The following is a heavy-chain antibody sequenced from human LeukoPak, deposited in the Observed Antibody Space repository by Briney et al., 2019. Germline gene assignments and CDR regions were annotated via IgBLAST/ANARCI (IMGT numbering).Heavy chain of an antibody. J-gene: IGHJ4*01. CDR3: ARDVGALFDY. Sequence: PGGSLRLSCAASGFTVSDNGMNWVRQAPGKGLEWVSIIYSGGTTYYADSVKGRFTISRDNSKNTVYLQMNSLRAEDTAVYYCARDVGALFDYWGHGTLVTVSS. CDR1: GFTVSDNG. CDR2: IYSGGTT. V-gene: IGHV3-66*01. D-gene: IGHD1-26*01.